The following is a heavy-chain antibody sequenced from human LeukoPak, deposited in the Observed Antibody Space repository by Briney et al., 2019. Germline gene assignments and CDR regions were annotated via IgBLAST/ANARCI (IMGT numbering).Heavy chain of an antibody. Sequence: GGSLRLSCAASGFTFSSYAMHWVRQAPGKGLEWVAVISYDGNNKYYADSMKGRFTISRDNSKNTLYLQMNSLRAEDTAVYYCVRDRPLHRGVYDYWGQGTLVTVSS. D-gene: IGHD3-10*01. J-gene: IGHJ4*02. V-gene: IGHV3-30-3*01. CDR3: VRDRPLHRGVYDY. CDR2: ISYDGNNK. CDR1: GFTFSSYA.